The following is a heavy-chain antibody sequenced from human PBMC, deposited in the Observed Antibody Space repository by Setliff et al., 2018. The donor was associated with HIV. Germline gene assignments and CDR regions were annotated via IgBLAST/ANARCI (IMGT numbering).Heavy chain of an antibody. CDR3: ASLAHPRAHHDSSGVFDS. D-gene: IGHD3-22*01. V-gene: IGHV3-53*01. J-gene: IGHJ4*02. Sequence: SLILSFSFSLFSVSNNYMTWVRQAPGKGLEWVSTVYGDGRTFYADAAQGRFTISRDNSYNILFLQMNSLLAEDTATYFCASLAHPRAHHDSSGVFDSWGRGTHGTVS. CDR1: LFSVSNNY. CDR2: VYGDGRT.